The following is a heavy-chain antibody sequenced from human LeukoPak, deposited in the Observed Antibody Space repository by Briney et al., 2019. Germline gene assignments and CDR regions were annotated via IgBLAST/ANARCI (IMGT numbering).Heavy chain of an antibody. Sequence: SQTLSLTCAISGDSVSSNSVTWNWIWQSPSRGLEWLGGTYYRSTWYNDYAVSVRGRITVNPDTSKNQFSLHLNSVTPEDTAVYYCARRLTQYDCFDPWGQGILVTVSS. V-gene: IGHV6-1*01. CDR3: ARRLTQYDCFDP. CDR2: TYYRSTWYN. CDR1: GDSVSSNSVT. J-gene: IGHJ5*02. D-gene: IGHD2-2*01.